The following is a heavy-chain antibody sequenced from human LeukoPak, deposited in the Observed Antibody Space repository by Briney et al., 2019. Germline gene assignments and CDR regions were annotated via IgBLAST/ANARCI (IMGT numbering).Heavy chain of an antibody. CDR2: MNPKSGDT. CDR1: GYIFIDYE. V-gene: IGHV1-8*03. Sequence: ASVKVSCKASGYIFIDYEINWVRQATGQGLEWMGWMNPKSGDTGYEQKFKGRGTITRDSSISAVYMELRSLRSEDTALYYCARGRYMDVWGKGTTVTVSS. CDR3: ARGRYMDV. J-gene: IGHJ6*03.